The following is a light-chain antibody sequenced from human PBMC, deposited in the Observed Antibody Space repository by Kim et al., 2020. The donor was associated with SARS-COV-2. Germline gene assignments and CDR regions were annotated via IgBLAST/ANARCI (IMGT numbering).Light chain of an antibody. CDR3: QVWDTSTYV. J-gene: IGLJ1*01. CDR2: RDN. Sequence: SYELTQPLSVSVALGQTARITCGGNNIGTKNVHWYQQKPGQAPVVVIYRDNDRPSGIPERFSGSNSGNTATLTISRAQAGDEADYYCQVWDTSTYV. V-gene: IGLV3-9*01. CDR1: NIGTKN.